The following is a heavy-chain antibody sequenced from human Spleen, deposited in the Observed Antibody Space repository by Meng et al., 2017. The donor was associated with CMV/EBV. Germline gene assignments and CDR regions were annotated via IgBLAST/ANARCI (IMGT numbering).Heavy chain of an antibody. CDR1: GASISNNNFY. Sequence: CTVSGASISNNNFYWGWIRQSPGKGLEWIGNILYGGNTYYEPSLKSRVTMSIDTSQNQFSLNLSSVTAADTAVYYCARARTIIFEYWGQGALVTVSS. V-gene: IGHV4-39*07. CDR3: ARARTIIFEY. CDR2: ILYGGNT. J-gene: IGHJ4*02. D-gene: IGHD3-10*01.